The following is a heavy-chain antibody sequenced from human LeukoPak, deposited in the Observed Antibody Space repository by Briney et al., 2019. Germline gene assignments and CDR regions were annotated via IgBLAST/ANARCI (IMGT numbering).Heavy chain of an antibody. CDR3: AKDSYVSGRPLHTFDV. Sequence: SGGSLRLSCAASGFTFAIHAMTWVRQAPGKGLEWVSDISGDGASTQYAESVKGQFNISRDNSQNTLFLQMNSLRVEDTAIYYCAKDSYVSGRPLHTFDVWGQGTMVTVSS. CDR2: ISGDGAST. V-gene: IGHV3-23*01. CDR1: GFTFAIHA. J-gene: IGHJ3*01. D-gene: IGHD3-10*01.